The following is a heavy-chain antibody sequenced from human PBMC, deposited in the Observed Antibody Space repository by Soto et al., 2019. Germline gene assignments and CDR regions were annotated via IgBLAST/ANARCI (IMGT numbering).Heavy chain of an antibody. Sequence: SVKVSCKASGYTFTSYYMHWVRQAPGQGLEWMGIINPSGGSTSYAQKFQGRVTMTRDTSTSTVYMELSSLRSEDTAVYYCARGLKRTQLTDYYYGMDVWGQGTTVTVSS. CDR3: ARGLKRTQLTDYYYGMDV. CDR1: GYTFTSYY. V-gene: IGHV1-46*01. D-gene: IGHD3-10*01. J-gene: IGHJ6*02. CDR2: INPSGGST.